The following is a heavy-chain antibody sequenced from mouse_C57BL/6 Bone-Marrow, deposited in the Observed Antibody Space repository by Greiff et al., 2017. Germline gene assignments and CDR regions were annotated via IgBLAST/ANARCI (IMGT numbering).Heavy chain of an antibody. D-gene: IGHD1-1*01. J-gene: IGHJ4*01. Sequence: VQLQQPGAGLVKPGASVKLSCKASGYTFTSYWITWVRQTPGQSLEWVGDINPGSGSTNYDETVKSQATLTVDTSSSTAYLQLSSLTSEDSAVYYYARRVNLLLRLEYAMDYWGQGTSVTVSA. CDR1: GYTFTSYW. CDR2: INPGSGST. CDR3: ARRVNLLLRLEYAMDY. V-gene: IGHV1-55*01.